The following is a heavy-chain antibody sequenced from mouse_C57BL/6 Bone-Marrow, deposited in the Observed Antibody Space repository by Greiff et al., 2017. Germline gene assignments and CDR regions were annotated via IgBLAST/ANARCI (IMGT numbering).Heavy chain of an antibody. J-gene: IGHJ1*03. D-gene: IGHD1-1*01. CDR1: GYTFTSYW. V-gene: IGHV1-64*01. CDR2: IHPNSGST. CDR3: AHYYGSGYWYFDV. Sequence: VQLQQPGAELVKPGASVKLSCKASGYTFTSYWMHWVKQRPGQGLEWIGMIHPNSGSTNYNEKFKSKATLTVDKSSSTAYMQLSSLTSEDSAVYYYAHYYGSGYWYFDVWGTGTTVTVSS.